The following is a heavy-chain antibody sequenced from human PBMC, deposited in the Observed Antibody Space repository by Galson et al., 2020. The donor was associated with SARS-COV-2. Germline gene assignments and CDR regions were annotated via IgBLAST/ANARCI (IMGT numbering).Heavy chain of an antibody. CDR1: GYSISSGYS. CDR2: ISSSGTT. V-gene: IGHV4-38-2*02. Sequence: SQTLSLTCTVSGYSISSGYSWGWIRQPPRKGLEWIGSISSSGTTYYNPSLKSRVTVSVDTSENHTSLNLNSVTAADTAVYYCARENFIVGATREFDYWGQGTLVTVSS. CDR3: ARENFIVGATREFDY. J-gene: IGHJ4*02. D-gene: IGHD1-26*01.